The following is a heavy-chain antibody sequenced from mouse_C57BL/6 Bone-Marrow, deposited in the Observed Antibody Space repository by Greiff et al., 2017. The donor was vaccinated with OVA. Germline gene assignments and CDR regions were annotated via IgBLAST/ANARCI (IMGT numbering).Heavy chain of an antibody. V-gene: IGHV1-42*01. CDR2: INPSTGGT. D-gene: IGHD1-1*01. CDR1: GYSFTGYY. Sequence: VQLKQSGPELVKPGASVKISCKASGYSFTGYYMNWVKQSPEKSLEWIGEINPSTGGTTYNQKFKAKATLTVDKSSSTAYMQLKSLTSEDSAVYYCARHKADLLLPYWGQGTLVTVSA. CDR3: ARHKADLLLPY. J-gene: IGHJ3*01.